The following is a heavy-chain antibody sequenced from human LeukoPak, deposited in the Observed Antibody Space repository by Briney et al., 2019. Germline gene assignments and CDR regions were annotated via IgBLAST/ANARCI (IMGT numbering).Heavy chain of an antibody. D-gene: IGHD6-13*01. CDR2: IYNSGTIYYSGST. CDR3: ARIPAPGTVDY. Sequence: SETLSLTCTVSGGSMSSNYWSWIRQPPGKGLEWIGYIYNSGTIYYSGSTNYNPSLLSRVTISVDTSKNQFSLKLSSVTAADTAIYYCARIPAPGTVDYWGQGTLVTVSS. V-gene: IGHV4-59*01. CDR1: GGSMSSNY. J-gene: IGHJ4*02.